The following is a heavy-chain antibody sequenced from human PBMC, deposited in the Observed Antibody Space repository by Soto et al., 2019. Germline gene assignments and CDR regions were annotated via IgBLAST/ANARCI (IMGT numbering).Heavy chain of an antibody. J-gene: IGHJ4*02. CDR1: GGSSSSTTYY. V-gene: IGHV4-39*01. CDR2: IYSGGNT. CDR3: AGQSYERRGYFYAY. Sequence: QLLLQESGPGLVKPSETLSLTCTVSGGSSSSTTYYWGWIRQSPGKGLEWIGNIYSGGNTYYNPSLKSRVTISVDTSKSHLSLQLISVTAADTAVYYCAGQSYERRGYFYAYGGQGTLVTVSS. D-gene: IGHD3-22*01.